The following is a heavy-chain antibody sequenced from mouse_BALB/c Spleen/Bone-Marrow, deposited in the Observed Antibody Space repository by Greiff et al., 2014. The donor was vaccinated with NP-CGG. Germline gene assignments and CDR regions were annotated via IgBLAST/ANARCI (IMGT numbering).Heavy chain of an antibody. D-gene: IGHD2-1*01. V-gene: IGHV1S137*01. J-gene: IGHJ2*01. Sequence: LQESGAELVRPGVSVKISCKGSGYTFTDYAMHWVKQSHAKSLEWIGVISTYYGDASYNEKFKGKATMTVDKSSSTAYMELARLTSEDSAIYYCAGKRNGNLDYWGQGTTLTVSS. CDR2: ISTYYGDA. CDR3: AGKRNGNLDY. CDR1: GYTFTDYA.